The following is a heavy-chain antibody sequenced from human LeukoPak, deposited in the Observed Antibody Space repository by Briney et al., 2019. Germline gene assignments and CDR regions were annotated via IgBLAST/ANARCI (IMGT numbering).Heavy chain of an antibody. J-gene: IGHJ4*02. CDR2: IKQDGSEK. V-gene: IGHV3-7*03. CDR3: ARAKSLFDS. Sequence: GGSLRLSCAASGFTFGSYWMSWVRQAPGKGLEWVANIKQDGSEKYYVDSEKGRFTISRDNAKNSLYLQMNSLRAEDTAVYYCARAKSLFDSWGQGTLVTVSS. CDR1: GFTFGSYW. D-gene: IGHD3-10*01.